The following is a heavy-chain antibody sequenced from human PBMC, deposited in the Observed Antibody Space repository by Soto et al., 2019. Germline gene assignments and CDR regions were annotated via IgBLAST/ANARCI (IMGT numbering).Heavy chain of an antibody. CDR1: GYTFTSYG. Sequence: ASVKVSCKASGYTFTSYGISWVRQAPGQGLDWMGWISAYNGNTNYAQKLQGRVTMTTDTSTSTAYMELRSLRSDDTAVYYCARGYSSSWYLNYYYYYMDVWGKGTTVTVSS. J-gene: IGHJ6*03. CDR3: ARGYSSSWYLNYYYYYMDV. CDR2: ISAYNGNT. D-gene: IGHD6-13*01. V-gene: IGHV1-18*01.